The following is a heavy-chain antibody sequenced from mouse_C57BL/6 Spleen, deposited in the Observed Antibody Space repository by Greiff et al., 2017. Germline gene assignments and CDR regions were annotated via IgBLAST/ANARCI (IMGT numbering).Heavy chain of an antibody. CDR2: IDPETGGT. Sequence: VQLQQSGAELVRPGASVTLSCKASGYTFTGYEMTWVKQTPVHGLEWIGAIDPETGGTAYNQKFKGKAILTADKSSSTAYMQLSSLTSEDSAVYCCGGGDYECDPSFAYRGQGTLVTVAA. J-gene: IGHJ3*01. CDR3: GGGDYECDPSFAY. V-gene: IGHV1-15*01. D-gene: IGHD2-4*01. CDR1: GYTFTGYE.